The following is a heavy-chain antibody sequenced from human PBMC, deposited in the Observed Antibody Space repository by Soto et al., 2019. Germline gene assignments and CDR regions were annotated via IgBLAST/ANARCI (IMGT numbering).Heavy chain of an antibody. Sequence: GGSLRLSCAASGFTFSSYIMNWVRQAPGKGLEWVSSISSSSSYIYYADSVKGRFTISRDNAKNSLYLQMNSLRAEDTAVYYCAGHTAITMIVAPDYWGQGTLVTVSS. D-gene: IGHD3-22*01. CDR2: ISSSSSYI. CDR3: AGHTAITMIVAPDY. CDR1: GFTFSSYI. J-gene: IGHJ4*02. V-gene: IGHV3-21*01.